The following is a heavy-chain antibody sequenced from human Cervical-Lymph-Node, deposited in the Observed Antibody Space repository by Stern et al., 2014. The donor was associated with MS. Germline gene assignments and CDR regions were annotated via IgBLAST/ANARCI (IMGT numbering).Heavy chain of an antibody. D-gene: IGHD4-17*01. V-gene: IGHV4-30-2*01. Sequence: VQLVESGSGLVKPSQTLSLTCAVSGGSISSGGYSWSWIRPPPGKGLEWIGYIYHSGSTYYNPSLKSRVTISVDRSKNQFSLKLSSVTAADTAVYYCARSSVTTPNAFDIWGQGTMVTVSS. CDR2: IYHSGST. J-gene: IGHJ3*02. CDR1: GGSISSGGYS. CDR3: ARSSVTTPNAFDI.